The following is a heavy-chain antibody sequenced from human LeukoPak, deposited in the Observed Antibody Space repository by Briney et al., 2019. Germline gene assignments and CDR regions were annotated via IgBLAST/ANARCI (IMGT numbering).Heavy chain of an antibody. J-gene: IGHJ4*02. V-gene: IGHV3-30-3*01. CDR1: GFTFSSYA. CDR2: ISYDGNNK. CDR3: ASPAFSGSYQGVDY. D-gene: IGHD1-26*01. Sequence: GGSLRLSCAASGFTFSSYAMSWVRQAPGKGLEWVAVISYDGNNKYYADSVKGRFTISRDNSKNTLYLQMNSLRAEDTAVYYCASPAFSGSYQGVDYWGQGTLVTVSS.